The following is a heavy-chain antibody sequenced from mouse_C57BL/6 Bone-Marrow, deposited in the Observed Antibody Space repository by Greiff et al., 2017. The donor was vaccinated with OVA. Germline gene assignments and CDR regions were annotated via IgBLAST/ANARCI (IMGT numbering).Heavy chain of an antibody. J-gene: IGHJ4*01. CDR1: GYTFTSYW. V-gene: IGHV1-55*01. CDR3: ARTFTTVVATDAMDY. D-gene: IGHD1-1*01. CDR2: IYPGSGST. Sequence: QVQLQQPGAELVKPGASVKMSCKASGYTFTSYWITWVKQRPGQGLEWIGDIYPGSGSTNYNEKFKSKATLTVDTSSSTAYMQLSSLTSEDSAVYYCARTFTTVVATDAMDYWGQGTSVTVSS.